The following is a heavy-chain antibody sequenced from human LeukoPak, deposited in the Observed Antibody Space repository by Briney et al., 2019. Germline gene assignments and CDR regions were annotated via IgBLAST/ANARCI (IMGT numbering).Heavy chain of an antibody. V-gene: IGHV3-7*01. CDR3: ARGPVPDY. Sequence: GRSLRLSCAASGFAFSSYWMSWIRQAPGKGLEWVASTKEDGSEKYYVDSVKGRFTISRDNAKNSLYLQMNSLRAEDTAVYYCARGPVPDYWGQGTLVTVSS. CDR2: TKEDGSEK. CDR1: GFAFSSYW. D-gene: IGHD6-6*01. J-gene: IGHJ4*02.